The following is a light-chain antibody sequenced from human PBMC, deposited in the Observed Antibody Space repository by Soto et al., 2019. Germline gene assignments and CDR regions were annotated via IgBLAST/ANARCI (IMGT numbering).Light chain of an antibody. V-gene: IGLV2-18*02. Sequence: QSALTQPPSVSGSPGQSVAISCTGTSSDVGSYNRVSWYQQPPGAAPKLMIYEVSNRPSGIPDRFSGSKFGNTASLTISGIQAEDEADYYCNSYTGSSTYVFGTGTKLTVL. CDR2: EVS. CDR1: SSDVGSYNR. CDR3: NSYTGSSTYV. J-gene: IGLJ1*01.